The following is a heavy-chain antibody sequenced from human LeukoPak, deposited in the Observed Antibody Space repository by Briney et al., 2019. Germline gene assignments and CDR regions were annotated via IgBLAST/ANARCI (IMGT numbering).Heavy chain of an antibody. D-gene: IGHD4-17*01. V-gene: IGHV4-59*01. CDR3: ARDGVRYGDYGFDY. Sequence: SETLSLTCTVSGGSFSTYYWSWLRQPPGKGLEWIGYIYYSGSTNYNPSLKSRVTISVDTSKNQFSLKLSSVTAADAAVYYCARDGVRYGDYGFDYWGLGNLVTVSS. CDR1: GGSFSTYY. J-gene: IGHJ4*02. CDR2: IYYSGST.